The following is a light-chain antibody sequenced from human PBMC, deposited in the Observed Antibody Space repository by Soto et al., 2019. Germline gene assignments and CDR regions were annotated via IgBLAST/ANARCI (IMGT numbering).Light chain of an antibody. V-gene: IGLV2-14*01. Sequence: QSALTQPASVSGSPGQSITISCTGTSSDVGGYNYVSWYQQHPGKAPKLMIYEVSNRPSGVSNRFSGSKSGNTASLTFSGLQPEDEADYYCSSYTSSSTLYVFGTGTKVTV. CDR3: SSYTSSSTLYV. J-gene: IGLJ1*01. CDR2: EVS. CDR1: SSDVGGYNY.